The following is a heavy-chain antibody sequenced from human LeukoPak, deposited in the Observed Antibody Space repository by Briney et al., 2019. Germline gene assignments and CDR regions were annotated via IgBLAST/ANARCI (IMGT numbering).Heavy chain of an antibody. CDR3: ARDSGPYCGGDCYSVY. J-gene: IGHJ4*02. D-gene: IGHD2-21*02. CDR2: ISSSSSTI. CDR1: GFTFSSYS. V-gene: IGHV3-48*04. Sequence: GGSLRLSCAASGFTFSSYSMNWVRQAPGKGLEWVSYISSSSSTIYYADSVKGRFTISRDNAKNSLYLQMNSLRAEDTAVYYCARDSGPYCGGDCYSVYWGQGTLVTVSS.